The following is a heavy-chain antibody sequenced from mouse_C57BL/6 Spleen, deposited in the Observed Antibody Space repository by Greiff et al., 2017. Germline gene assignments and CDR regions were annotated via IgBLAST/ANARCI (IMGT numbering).Heavy chain of an antibody. CDR2: IYPGDGDT. CDR3: ARWDFDD. J-gene: IGHJ1*03. V-gene: IGHV1-82*01. Sequence: VQLQQSGPELVKPGASVKISCKASGYAFSSSWMNWVKQRPGKGLEWIGGIYPGDGDTNYNGKFKGKATLTEDKSSSTAYMHLGSLTSEYSAVYFYARWDFDDWGTGTTLTVSS. CDR1: GYAFSSSW.